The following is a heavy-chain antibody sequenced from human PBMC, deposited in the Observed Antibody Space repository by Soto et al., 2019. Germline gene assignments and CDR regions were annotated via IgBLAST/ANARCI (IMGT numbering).Heavy chain of an antibody. CDR1: GYSFTSYW. Sequence: PWESLKISCKGSGYSFTSYWISWVRQMPGKGLEWMGRIDPSDSYTNYSPSFQGHVTISADKSISTDYLQWSSLTSSDTAMYYCASRIEVAGTGNGMDVWGQGTTGTVAS. D-gene: IGHD6-19*01. CDR2: IDPSDSYT. V-gene: IGHV5-10-1*01. CDR3: ASRIEVAGTGNGMDV. J-gene: IGHJ6*02.